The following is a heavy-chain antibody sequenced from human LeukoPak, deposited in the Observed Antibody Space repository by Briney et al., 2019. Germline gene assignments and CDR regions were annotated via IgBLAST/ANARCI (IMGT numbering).Heavy chain of an antibody. Sequence: ASVKVSCKASGGTFSSYAISWVRQAPGQGLEWMGWMNPNSGNTGYAQKFQGGVTMTRNTSISTAYMELSSLRSEDTAVYYCARASSNLNWFDPWGQGTLVTVSS. CDR2: MNPNSGNT. J-gene: IGHJ5*02. V-gene: IGHV1-8*02. CDR3: ARASSNLNWFDP. D-gene: IGHD2-2*01. CDR1: GGTFSSYA.